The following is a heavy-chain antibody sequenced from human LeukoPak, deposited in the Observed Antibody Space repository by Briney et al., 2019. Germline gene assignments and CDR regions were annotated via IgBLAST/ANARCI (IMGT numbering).Heavy chain of an antibody. J-gene: IGHJ4*02. CDR1: GYTFTSYY. Sequence: ASVKVSCKASGYTFTSYYMHWVRQAPGQGLEWMGWINTNTGNPTYAQGFTGRFVFSLDTSVSTAYLQISSLKAEDTAVYYCARVPYYYDSSGYPYYFDYWGQGTLVTVSS. CDR2: INTNTGNP. D-gene: IGHD3-22*01. V-gene: IGHV7-4-1*02. CDR3: ARVPYYYDSSGYPYYFDY.